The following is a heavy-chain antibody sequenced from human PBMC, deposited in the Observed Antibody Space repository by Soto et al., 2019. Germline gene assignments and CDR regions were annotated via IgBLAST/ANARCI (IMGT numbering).Heavy chain of an antibody. V-gene: IGHV1-69*13. J-gene: IGHJ4*02. D-gene: IGHD6-6*01. CDR1: GGTFSSYA. CDR2: IIPIFGTA. Sequence: ASVKVSCKASGGTFSSYAISWVRQAPGQGLEWMGGIIPIFGTANYAQKFQGRVTITADESTSTAYMELSSLRSEDTAVYYCAREGGSSRGFFGYWGQGTLVTVSS. CDR3: AREGGSSRGFFGY.